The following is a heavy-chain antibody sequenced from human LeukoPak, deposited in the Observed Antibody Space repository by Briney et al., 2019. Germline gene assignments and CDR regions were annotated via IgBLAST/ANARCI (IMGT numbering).Heavy chain of an antibody. CDR3: AKMALSFTAVAGTGLDY. Sequence: GGSLRLSCAASGFNFNVYAMHWVRQTPGKGLEWVALISYDGTNKYYAEAVKGRFTISRDNSKNTLYLQVSSLRAEDTALYYCAKMALSFTAVAGTGLDYWGQGALVTVSS. CDR2: ISYDGTNK. CDR1: GFNFNVYA. J-gene: IGHJ4*02. V-gene: IGHV3-30*18. D-gene: IGHD6-19*01.